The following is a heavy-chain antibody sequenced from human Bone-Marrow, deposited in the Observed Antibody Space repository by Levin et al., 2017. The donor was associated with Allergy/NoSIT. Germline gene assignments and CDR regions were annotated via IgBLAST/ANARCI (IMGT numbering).Heavy chain of an antibody. Sequence: SETLPLTCTVSGGSITSDSEYWSWIRQPAGKGLDWIGTIYTSGSTYYNPSLKSRVTISVDTSKNQFSLKVSSVTAADTAVYYCAGVRGNDDFGHWFDPWGQGTLVTVSS. J-gene: IGHJ5*02. CDR3: AGVRGNDDFGHWFDP. D-gene: IGHD1-1*01. V-gene: IGHV4-61*02. CDR2: IYTSGST. CDR1: GGSITSDSEY.